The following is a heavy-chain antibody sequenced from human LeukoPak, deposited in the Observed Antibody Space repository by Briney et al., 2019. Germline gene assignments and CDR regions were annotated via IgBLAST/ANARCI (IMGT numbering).Heavy chain of an antibody. Sequence: WASVKVSCKASGYTFTSYYMHWARQAPGQGLEWMGIINPSGGSTSYAQKFQGRVTMTKDTSTSTAYMELSSLRSEDTAVYYCARFPNTAMVMGLEYYYYGMDVWGQGTTVTVSS. CDR3: ARFPNTAMVMGLEYYYYGMDV. CDR2: INPSGGST. CDR1: GYTFTSYY. D-gene: IGHD5-18*01. V-gene: IGHV1-46*01. J-gene: IGHJ6*02.